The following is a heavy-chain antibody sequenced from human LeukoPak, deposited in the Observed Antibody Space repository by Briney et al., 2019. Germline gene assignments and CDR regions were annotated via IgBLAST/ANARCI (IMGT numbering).Heavy chain of an antibody. CDR2: IDYSGST. CDR1: GDSVSSDSYY. D-gene: IGHD3-22*01. Sequence: SETLSLTCTVSGDSVSSDSYYWSWLRQPPGKGLEWIAYIDYSGSTKYNPSLKSRVTITLDTTKNQFSLKLSSVTAADTAVYYCARDRRGYYDSSGYFDYWGQGTLVTVSS. V-gene: IGHV4-61*01. J-gene: IGHJ4*02. CDR3: ARDRRGYYDSSGYFDY.